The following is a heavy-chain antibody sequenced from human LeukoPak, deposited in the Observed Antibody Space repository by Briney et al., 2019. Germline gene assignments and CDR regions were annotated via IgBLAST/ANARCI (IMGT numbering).Heavy chain of an antibody. D-gene: IGHD2-8*01. V-gene: IGHV1-2*02. J-gene: IGHJ4*02. CDR1: GYTLTDYY. CDR3: STEDKYCTTPNCGAY. Sequence: ASVKVSCKASGYTLTDYYIHWVRQAPGQDLEWMGFIIPHSGGTTYEQRFQGRVTMTRDMSIGTFYMELSSLRSHDTAVYYCSTEDKYCTTPNCGAYWGQGTLVTVSS. CDR2: IIPHSGGT.